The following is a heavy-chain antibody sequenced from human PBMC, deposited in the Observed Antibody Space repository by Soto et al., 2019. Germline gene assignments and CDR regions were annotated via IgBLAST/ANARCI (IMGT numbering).Heavy chain of an antibody. V-gene: IGHV4-30-4*01. D-gene: IGHD4-17*01. CDR3: ARGSRDVRSDDYGDYFGVGFDY. Sequence: QVQLQESGPGLVKPSQTLSLTCTVSGGSISSGDYYWSWIRQPPGKGLEWIGYIYYSGSTYYNPSLKSRVTISVDTSKNQFSLKLSSVTAADTAVYYCARGSRDVRSDDYGDYFGVGFDYWGQGTLVTVSS. J-gene: IGHJ4*02. CDR2: IYYSGST. CDR1: GGSISSGDYY.